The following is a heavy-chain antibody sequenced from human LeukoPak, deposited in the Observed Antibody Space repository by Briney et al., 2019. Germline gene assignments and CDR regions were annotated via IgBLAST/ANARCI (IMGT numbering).Heavy chain of an antibody. CDR2: INPSGGST. J-gene: IGHJ3*02. V-gene: IGHV1-46*01. CDR1: GYTFTSYY. Sequence: GASVKVSCKASGYTFTSYYIHWVRQAPGQGLEWMGIINPSGGSTSYAQKFQGSVTMTMDTSTSTVYMELSSLRSEDTAVYYCARGGPYSDYSGNAFDIWGQGTMVTVSS. CDR3: ARGGPYSDYSGNAFDI. D-gene: IGHD4-11*01.